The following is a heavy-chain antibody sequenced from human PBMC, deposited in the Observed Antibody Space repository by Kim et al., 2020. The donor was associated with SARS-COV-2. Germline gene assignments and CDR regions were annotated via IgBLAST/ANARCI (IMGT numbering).Heavy chain of an antibody. CDR2: IYSGGSST. Sequence: GGSLRLSCAASGFTFSSYAMSWVRQAPGKGLEWVSVIYSGGSSTYYADSVKGRFTISRDNSKNTLYLQMNSLRAEDTAVYYCAPLGDGDSLDYYYYGMDVWGQGTTVTVSS. CDR1: GFTFSSYA. V-gene: IGHV3-23*03. CDR3: APLGDGDSLDYYYYGMDV. J-gene: IGHJ6*02. D-gene: IGHD4-17*01.